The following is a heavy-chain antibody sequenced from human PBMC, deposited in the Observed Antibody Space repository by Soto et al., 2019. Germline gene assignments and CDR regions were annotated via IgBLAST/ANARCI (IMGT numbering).Heavy chain of an antibody. D-gene: IGHD1-26*01. J-gene: IGHJ6*02. CDR1: GFTFSSYA. CDR3: AKDGASGSYPPYYYFGMDV. V-gene: IGHV3-23*01. Sequence: GGSLRLSCAASGFTFSSYAMSWVRQAPGKGLEWVSSISGSGGNAYYADSVKGRFSISRDNSKNTLRLQMNSLRADDTAVYYCAKDGASGSYPPYYYFGMDVWGQGTTVTVSS. CDR2: ISGSGGNA.